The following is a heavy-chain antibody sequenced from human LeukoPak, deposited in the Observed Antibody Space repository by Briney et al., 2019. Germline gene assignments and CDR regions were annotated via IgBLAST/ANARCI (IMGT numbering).Heavy chain of an antibody. V-gene: IGHV4-4*07. CDR2: IHDNGDS. D-gene: IGHD3-3*01. CDR1: GGSISGYF. Sequence: SETLSLTCTVSGGSISGYFWSWIRQPAGKGLEWIGRIHDNGDSNHNPSLKSRVTMALDTSGKHFSLRLTSVTAADTAVYYCARLSAAVHLGAFDLWGQGTMVTVSS. CDR3: ARLSAAVHLGAFDL. J-gene: IGHJ3*01.